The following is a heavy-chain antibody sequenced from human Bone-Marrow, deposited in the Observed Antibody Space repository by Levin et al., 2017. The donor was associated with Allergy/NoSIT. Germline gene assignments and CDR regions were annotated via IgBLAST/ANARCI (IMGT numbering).Heavy chain of an antibody. Sequence: QSGGSLRLSCAASGFTFSNHAMHWVRQAPGKGLEWVAGISYDGTRKYYTDAVKGRFVISRDKSKNTLDLQMSRLRGEDTAVYYCARDRTLWFGDLFFGMDAWGQGTTVTVSS. CDR2: ISYDGTRK. J-gene: IGHJ6*02. CDR3: ARDRTLWFGDLFFGMDA. V-gene: IGHV3-30*09. CDR1: GFTFSNHA. D-gene: IGHD3-10*01.